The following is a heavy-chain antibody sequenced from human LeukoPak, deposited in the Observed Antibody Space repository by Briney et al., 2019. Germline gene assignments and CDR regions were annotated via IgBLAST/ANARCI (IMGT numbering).Heavy chain of an antibody. V-gene: IGHV3-48*03. CDR3: ARDSENPGYSSSRYPNYFDY. CDR1: GFTFSSYE. CDR2: ISSCGSTI. Sequence: GGSLRLSCAASGFTFSSYEMNWVRQAPGKGLEWVSYISSCGSTIYYADSVKGRFNISRDNAKHSLYLQMTRLRAEDTAVYYCARDSENPGYSSSRYPNYFDYGGQGPLVTVSS. D-gene: IGHD6-13*01. J-gene: IGHJ4*02.